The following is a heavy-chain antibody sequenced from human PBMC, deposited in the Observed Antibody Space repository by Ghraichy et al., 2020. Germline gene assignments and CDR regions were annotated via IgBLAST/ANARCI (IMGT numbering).Heavy chain of an antibody. Sequence: GGSLRLSCAASGFTFSRYWLSWVRQAPGMGLEWVANIKQDGSEKYYVDSVKGRFTISRDNAKNSLSLHMNSLRAEDTAVYYCARGHYDFWSGYYTGYYFDYWGQVSLVTVPS. D-gene: IGHD3-3*01. V-gene: IGHV3-7*01. CDR3: ARGHYDFWSGYYTGYYFDY. J-gene: IGHJ4*02. CDR1: GFTFSRYW. CDR2: IKQDGSEK.